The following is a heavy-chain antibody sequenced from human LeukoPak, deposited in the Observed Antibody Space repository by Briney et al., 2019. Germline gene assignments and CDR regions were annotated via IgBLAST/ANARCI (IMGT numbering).Heavy chain of an antibody. V-gene: IGHV3-66*01. D-gene: IGHD2-2*02. Sequence: QPGASLRLSCAASGFTVSSNYMSWVRHAPGKGLEWVSVIYSGGSTYYADSVKGRFTISRDNSKNTLYLQMNRLRAEDTAVYYCARTLVPAAIGGFDYWGQGTLVTVSS. CDR2: IYSGGST. J-gene: IGHJ4*02. CDR1: GFTVSSNY. CDR3: ARTLVPAAIGGFDY.